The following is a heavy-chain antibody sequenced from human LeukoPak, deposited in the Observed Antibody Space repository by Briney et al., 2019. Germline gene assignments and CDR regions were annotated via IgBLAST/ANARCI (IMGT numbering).Heavy chain of an antibody. CDR2: ISYSGTT. V-gene: IGHV4-39*01. CDR1: GDSISSSSYF. D-gene: IGHD4-17*01. J-gene: IGHJ4*02. CDR3: ARPGYYGDYAFDY. Sequence: PSETLSLTCTVSGDSISSSSYFWGWVRQPQGKGGEGIGSISYSGTTYYNPSLKTRVTISVDTSKNQFSLNLNSVTAADTAVYYCARPGYYGDYAFDYWGQGTLVTVSS.